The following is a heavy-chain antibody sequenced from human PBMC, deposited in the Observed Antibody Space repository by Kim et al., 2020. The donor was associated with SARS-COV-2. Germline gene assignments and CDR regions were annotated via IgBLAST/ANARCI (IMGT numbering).Heavy chain of an antibody. J-gene: IGHJ4*02. CDR3: ARVLPYSSGWYVGADY. D-gene: IGHD6-19*01. Sequence: GGSLRLSCAASGFTFSSYWMHWVRQAPGKGLVWVSRINSDGSSTSYADSVKGRFTISRDNAKNTLYLQMNSLRAEDTAVYYCARVLPYSSGWYVGADYWGQGTLVTGSS. V-gene: IGHV3-74*01. CDR1: GFTFSSYW. CDR2: INSDGSST.